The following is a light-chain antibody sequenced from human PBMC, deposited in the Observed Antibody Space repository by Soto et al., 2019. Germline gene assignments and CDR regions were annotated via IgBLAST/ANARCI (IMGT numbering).Light chain of an antibody. V-gene: IGLV2-23*01. CDR3: CSFASNSPLV. CDR2: EAS. CDR1: SSDVGSYNL. J-gene: IGLJ3*02. Sequence: QSALTQPASLSGSPGPSITISCTGSSSDVGSYNLVSWYQQYPGKEPRLLIYEASKRPSGVSDRFSASKSGVTASLTISGLQAEDEADYYCCSFASNSPLVFGGGTKVTVL.